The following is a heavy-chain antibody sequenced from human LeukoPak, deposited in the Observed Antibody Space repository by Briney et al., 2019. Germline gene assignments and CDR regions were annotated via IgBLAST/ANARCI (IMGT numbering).Heavy chain of an antibody. Sequence: ASVKVSCKASGYTFTGCYMHWVRQAPGQGLEWMGWINPNSGGTNYAQKFQGRVTMTRDTSISTAYMELSRLRSDDTAVYYCARAIGYCGGDCYSFDYWGHGPLVTVSS. J-gene: IGHJ4*01. CDR2: INPNSGGT. D-gene: IGHD2-21*02. CDR1: GYTFTGCY. V-gene: IGHV1-2*02. CDR3: ARAIGYCGGDCYSFDY.